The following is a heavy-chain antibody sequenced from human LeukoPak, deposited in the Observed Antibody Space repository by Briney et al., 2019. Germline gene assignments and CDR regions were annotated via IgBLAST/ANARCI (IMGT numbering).Heavy chain of an antibody. Sequence: GASVKVSCKASGYTFTSYDINWVRQATGQGLEWMGWMNPNSGNTAYAQKFQGRVTMSRDTSISTAYMELSSLRSEDTAVYYCARLQKYSRPLDYWGQGTLVTVSS. V-gene: IGHV1-8*01. D-gene: IGHD6-6*01. CDR1: GYTFTSYD. CDR2: MNPNSGNT. J-gene: IGHJ4*02. CDR3: ARLQKYSRPLDY.